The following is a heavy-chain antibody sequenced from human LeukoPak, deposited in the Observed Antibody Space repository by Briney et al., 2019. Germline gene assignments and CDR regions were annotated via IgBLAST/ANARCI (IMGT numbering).Heavy chain of an antibody. J-gene: IGHJ6*02. Sequence: GGSLRLSCAASGFTFSSYAMHWVRQAPGKGLEWVAVISYDGSNKYYADSVKGRFTISRDNSKNTLYLQMNSLRTEDTAVYYCAKETGIAVAVYYYGMDVWGQGTTVTVSS. CDR1: GFTFSSYA. V-gene: IGHV3-30-3*01. D-gene: IGHD6-19*01. CDR3: AKETGIAVAVYYYGMDV. CDR2: ISYDGSNK.